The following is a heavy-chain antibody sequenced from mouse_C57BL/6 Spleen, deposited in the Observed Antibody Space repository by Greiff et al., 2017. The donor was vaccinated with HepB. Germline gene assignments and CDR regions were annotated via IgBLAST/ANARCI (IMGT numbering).Heavy chain of an antibody. CDR3: ARKGNYYGSSYGY. J-gene: IGHJ2*01. D-gene: IGHD1-1*01. V-gene: IGHV1-64*01. CDR2: IHPNSGST. Sequence: QVQLKQPGAELVKPGASVKLSCKASGYTFTSYWMHWVKQRPGQGLEWIGMIHPNSGSTNYNEKFKSKATLTVDKSSSTAYMQLSSLTSEDSAVYYCARKGNYYGSSYGYWGQGTTLTVSS. CDR1: GYTFTSYW.